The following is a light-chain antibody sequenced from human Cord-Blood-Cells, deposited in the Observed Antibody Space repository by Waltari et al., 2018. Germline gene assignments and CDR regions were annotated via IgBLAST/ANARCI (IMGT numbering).Light chain of an antibody. CDR3: SSYTSSSTLL. CDR1: RSDVGGYNY. Sequence: QSALTQPASVSGSPGQSITISCTGTRSDVGGYNYVSWYQQHPGKAPKLMIYDVSNRPSVVSTRFSCSKSGNTASLTISLLQADDEADYYCSSYTSSSTLLFGGGTKLTVL. V-gene: IGLV2-14*01. CDR2: DVS. J-gene: IGLJ3*02.